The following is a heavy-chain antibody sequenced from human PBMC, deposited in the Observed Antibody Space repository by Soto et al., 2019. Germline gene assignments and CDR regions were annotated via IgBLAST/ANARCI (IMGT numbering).Heavy chain of an antibody. V-gene: IGHV1-18*01. J-gene: IGHJ4*02. D-gene: IGHD2-2*01. CDR1: GYTFTSYG. CDR2: ISTYNGNT. Sequence: ASVKVSCKSSGYTFTSYGISWVRQAPGQGLEWMGWISTYNGNTNYAQKLQGRVTMTTDTSTSTAYMELRSLTSDDTAVYYCARDGGLDCSSTSCPYYFDYWGQGTLVTASS. CDR3: ARDGGLDCSSTSCPYYFDY.